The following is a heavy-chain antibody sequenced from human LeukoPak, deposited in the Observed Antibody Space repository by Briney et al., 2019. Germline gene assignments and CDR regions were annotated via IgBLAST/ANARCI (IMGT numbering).Heavy chain of an antibody. CDR3: ARANKFYDFWSGYYSLYYFDY. V-gene: IGHV1-8*01. J-gene: IGHJ4*02. Sequence: GASVKVSCKASGYTFTSYDINWVRQATGQGLEWMGWMNPNSGNTGYAQKFQGRVTMTRNTSISTAYMELSSLRSEGTAVYYCARANKFYDFWSGYYSLYYFDYWGQGTLVTVSS. D-gene: IGHD3-3*01. CDR1: GYTFTSYD. CDR2: MNPNSGNT.